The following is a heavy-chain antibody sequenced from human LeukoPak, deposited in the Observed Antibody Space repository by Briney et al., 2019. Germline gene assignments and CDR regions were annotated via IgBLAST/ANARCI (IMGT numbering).Heavy chain of an antibody. D-gene: IGHD1-26*01. V-gene: IGHV3-21*06. CDR2: ISRRSESI. CDR3: AVVGALYYFDY. Sequence: GGSLRLSCAASGFTFSSYSMNWVRQVPGKGLEWVSFISRRSESISHADSVKGRFTISRDNAKSSLYLQMNSLRAEDTAVYYCAVVGALYYFDYWGQGTLVTVSS. J-gene: IGHJ4*02. CDR1: GFTFSSYS.